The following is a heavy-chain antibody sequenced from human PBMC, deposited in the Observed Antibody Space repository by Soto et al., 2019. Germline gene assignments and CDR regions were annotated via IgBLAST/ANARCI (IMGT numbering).Heavy chain of an antibody. D-gene: IGHD2-15*01. CDR3: AKDGVDIVVVVAATPFYYFDY. J-gene: IGHJ4*02. CDR2: ISGSGGST. Sequence: LRLSCAASGFTFSSYAMSWVRQAPGKGLEWVSAISGSGGSTYYADSVRGRFTISRDNSKNTLYLQMNSLRAEDTAVYYCAKDGVDIVVVVAATPFYYFDYWGQGTLVTVSS. V-gene: IGHV3-23*01. CDR1: GFTFSSYA.